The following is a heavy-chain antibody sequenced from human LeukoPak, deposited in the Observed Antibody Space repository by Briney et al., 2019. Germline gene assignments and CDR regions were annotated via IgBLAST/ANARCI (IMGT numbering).Heavy chain of an antibody. D-gene: IGHD4-17*01. V-gene: IGHV1-69*05. CDR3: ARLSVGIYGDYGDAFDI. J-gene: IGHJ3*02. Sequence: SVKVSCKASGGTFSSYAISWVRQAPGQGLEWMGGIIPIFGTANYAQKFQGRVTITTDESTSTVYMELSSLRSEDTAVYYCARLSVGIYGDYGDAFDIWGQGTMVTVSS. CDR2: IIPIFGTA. CDR1: GGTFSSYA.